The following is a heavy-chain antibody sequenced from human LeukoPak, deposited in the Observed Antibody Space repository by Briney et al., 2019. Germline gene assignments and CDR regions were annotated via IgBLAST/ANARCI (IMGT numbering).Heavy chain of an antibody. D-gene: IGHD3-22*01. CDR3: AKAMYYYDSSGPGDY. J-gene: IGHJ4*02. CDR2: ISYDGSNK. CDR1: GFTFSSYG. V-gene: IGHV3-30*18. Sequence: GGSPRLSCAASGFTFSSYGMHWVRQAPGKGLEWVAVISYDGSNKYYADSVKGRFTISRDNSKNTLYLQMNSLRAEDTAVYYCAKAMYYYDSSGPGDYWGQGTLVTVSS.